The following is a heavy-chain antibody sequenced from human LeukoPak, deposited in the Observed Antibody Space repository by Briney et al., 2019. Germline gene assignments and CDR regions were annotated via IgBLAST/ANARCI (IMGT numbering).Heavy chain of an antibody. CDR1: GFSISSCSYY. CDR2: IYSSGST. Sequence: RASETLCLTCAVSGFSISSCSYYWGWMRQRAGEGLECSGRIYSSGSTNYNPSLKSRVFISVDTSKNQFSLKLSSMTAADTAVYYCARHLYSSGGDAFDIWGQGTMVTVSS. CDR3: ARHLYSSGGDAFDI. D-gene: IGHD6-19*01. J-gene: IGHJ3*02. V-gene: IGHV4-61*02.